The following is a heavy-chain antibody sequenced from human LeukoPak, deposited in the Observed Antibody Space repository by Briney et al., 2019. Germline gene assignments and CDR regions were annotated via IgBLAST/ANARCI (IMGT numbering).Heavy chain of an antibody. CDR1: GYTFTGYY. CDR3: ARGRYSGSYYAWKY. J-gene: IGHJ4*02. V-gene: IGHV1-2*02. CDR2: INPNSGGT. Sequence: ASVKVSCKASGYTFTGYYMHWVRQAPGQGLEWMGWINPNSGGTNYAQKFQGRVTMTRDTSISTAYMELSRLRSDDTAVYYCARGRYSGSYYAWKYWGQGTLVTVPS. D-gene: IGHD1-26*01.